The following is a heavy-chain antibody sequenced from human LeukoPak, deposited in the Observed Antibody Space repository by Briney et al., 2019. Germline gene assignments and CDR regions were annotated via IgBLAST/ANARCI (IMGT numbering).Heavy chain of an antibody. CDR2: IYYSGST. Sequence: SGPTLVKPSEILSLTCTVSGGSISSYYWSWIRQPPGKGLEWIGYIYYSGSTNYNPSLKSRVTISVDTSKNQFSLKLSSVTAADTAVYYCARLGITMIRGVSSFEPWGKGTLVTVSS. V-gene: IGHV4-59*08. J-gene: IGHJ5*02. CDR3: ARLGITMIRGVSSFEP. D-gene: IGHD3-10*01. CDR1: GGSISSYY.